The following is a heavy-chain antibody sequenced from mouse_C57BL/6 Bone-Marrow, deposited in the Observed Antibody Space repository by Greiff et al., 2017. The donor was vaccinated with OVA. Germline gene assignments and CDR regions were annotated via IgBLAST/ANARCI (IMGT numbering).Heavy chain of an antibody. Sequence: EVKLMESEGGLVQPGSSMKLSCTASGFTFSDYYMAWVRQVPEKGLEWVANINYDGSSTYYLDSLKSRFILSRDNAKNILYLQLSNLKSEDTATYYCARGGVPWFAYCGQGTLVTVSA. V-gene: IGHV5-16*01. CDR2: INYDGSST. CDR1: GFTFSDYY. D-gene: IGHD2-14*01. J-gene: IGHJ3*01. CDR3: ARGGVPWFAY.